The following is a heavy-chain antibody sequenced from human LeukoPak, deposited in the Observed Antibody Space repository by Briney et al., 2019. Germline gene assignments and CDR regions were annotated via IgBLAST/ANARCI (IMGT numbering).Heavy chain of an antibody. CDR2: ISSSSSYI. Sequence: PGGSLRLSCAASGFTFSSYSMNWVRQAPGKGLEWVSSISSSSSYIYYADSVKGRFTISRDNAKNSLYLQMNSLRAEDTAVYYCASAYGDYRYYFDYWGQGTLVTVSS. CDR3: ASAYGDYRYYFDY. CDR1: GFTFSSYS. D-gene: IGHD4-17*01. V-gene: IGHV3-21*01. J-gene: IGHJ4*02.